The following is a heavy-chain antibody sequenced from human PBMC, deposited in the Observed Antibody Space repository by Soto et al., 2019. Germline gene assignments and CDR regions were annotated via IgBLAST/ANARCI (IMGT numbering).Heavy chain of an antibody. CDR2: IIPIFGTA. D-gene: IGHD6-19*01. CDR1: GGTFSSYA. Sequence: PSVKVSCKASGGTFSSYAISWVRQAPGQGLEWMGGIIPIFGTANYAQKFQGRVTITADESTSTAYMELSSLRSEDTAVYYCARDSSGWYSTAYYFDYWGQGTLVTVSS. V-gene: IGHV1-69*01. CDR3: ARDSSGWYSTAYYFDY. J-gene: IGHJ4*02.